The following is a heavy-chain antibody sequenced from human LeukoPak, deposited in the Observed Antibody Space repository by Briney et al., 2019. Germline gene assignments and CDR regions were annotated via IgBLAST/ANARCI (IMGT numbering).Heavy chain of an antibody. Sequence: GGSLRLSCAASGFTFNNAWMNWVRQAPGKGLEWVGRIKSKNVGGTTDYAAPVKGRFTISRDDSKNTVYLQMSSLKIEDTAVYYCTSHAAFDPWGQGTLVTVSS. V-gene: IGHV3-15*01. CDR1: GFTFNNAW. J-gene: IGHJ5*02. CDR2: IKSKNVGGTT. CDR3: TSHAAFDP.